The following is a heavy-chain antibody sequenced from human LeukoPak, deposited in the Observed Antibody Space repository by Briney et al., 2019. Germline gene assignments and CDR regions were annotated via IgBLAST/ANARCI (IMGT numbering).Heavy chain of an antibody. CDR1: GGTFSSYT. V-gene: IGHV1-69*02. CDR3: ARGGQKANWGSTRY. D-gene: IGHD7-27*01. J-gene: IGHJ4*02. CDR2: IIPILGIA. Sequence: SVMVSCKASGGTFSSYTISWVRQAPGQGLEWMGRIIPILGIANYAQKFQGRVTITADKSTSTAYMELSSLRSEDTAVYYCARGGQKANWGSTRYWGQGTLDTVSS.